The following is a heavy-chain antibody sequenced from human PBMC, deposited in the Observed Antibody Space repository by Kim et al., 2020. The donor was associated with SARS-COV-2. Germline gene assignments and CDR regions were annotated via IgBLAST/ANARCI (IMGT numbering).Heavy chain of an antibody. Sequence: SETLSLTCTVSGGSISSSSYYWGWIRQPPGKGLEWIGSIYYSGSTYYNPSLKSRVTISVDTSKNQFSLKLSSVTAADTAVYYCAVLGGGYGMDVWGQGTTVTVSS. CDR2: IYYSGST. D-gene: IGHD3-3*02. V-gene: IGHV4-39*07. CDR1: GGSISSSSYY. J-gene: IGHJ6*02. CDR3: AVLGGGYGMDV.